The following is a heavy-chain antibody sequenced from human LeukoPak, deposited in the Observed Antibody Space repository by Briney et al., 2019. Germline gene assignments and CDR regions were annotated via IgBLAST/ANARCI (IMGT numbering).Heavy chain of an antibody. Sequence: SETLPLTCTVSGGSISSYYWSWIRQPPGKGLEWIGYIYYSGSTNYNPSLKSRVTISVDTSKNQFSLKLSSVTAADTAVYYCAREGRPLNWFDPWGQGTLVTVSS. J-gene: IGHJ5*02. CDR2: IYYSGST. V-gene: IGHV4-59*01. D-gene: IGHD2-15*01. CDR1: GGSISSYY. CDR3: AREGRPLNWFDP.